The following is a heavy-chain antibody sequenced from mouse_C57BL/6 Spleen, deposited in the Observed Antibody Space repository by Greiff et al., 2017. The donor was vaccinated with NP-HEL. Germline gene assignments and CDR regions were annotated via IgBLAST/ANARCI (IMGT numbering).Heavy chain of an antibody. D-gene: IGHD2-5*01. CDR1: GYTFTSYW. CDR3: ARQDYYSNSYYAMDY. Sequence: VQLQQPGAELVRPGSSVKLSCKASGYTFTSYWMDWVKQRPGQGLEWIGNIYPSDSETHYNQKFKDKATLTVDKSSSTAYMQLSSLTSEDSAVYYCARQDYYSNSYYAMDYWGQGTSVTVSS. J-gene: IGHJ4*01. V-gene: IGHV1-61*01. CDR2: IYPSDSET.